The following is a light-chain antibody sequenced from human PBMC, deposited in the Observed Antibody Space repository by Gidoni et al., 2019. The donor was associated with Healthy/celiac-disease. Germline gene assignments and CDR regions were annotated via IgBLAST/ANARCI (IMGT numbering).Light chain of an antibody. V-gene: IGKV1-39*01. CDR2: AAS. CDR1: QSISSD. Sequence: DIQMTQSPSSLSASVGDRVTITGRASQSISSDLNWYQQKPGKAPNRLIYAASSLQSGVASRFSGSGSETDFTLTISSQQPEAFATYSCPPGYSTPLTFXQXTKLVIK. J-gene: IGKJ2*01. CDR3: PPGYSTPLT.